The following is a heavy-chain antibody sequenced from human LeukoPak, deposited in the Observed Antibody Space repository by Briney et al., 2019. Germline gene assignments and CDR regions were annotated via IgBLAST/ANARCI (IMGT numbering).Heavy chain of an antibody. V-gene: IGHV6-1*01. J-gene: IGHJ4*02. CDR1: GDSVSSNSAA. D-gene: IGHD3-22*01. Sequence: SQTLSLTCAISGDSVSSNSAAWNWSRQSPSRGLEWLGRTYYRSKWYNDYAVSVKSRITINPDTSKNQFSLQLNSVTPEDTAVYYCAREHYYDSSGYYPRHLGYWGQGTLVTVSS. CDR3: AREHYYDSSGYYPRHLGY. CDR2: TYYRSKWYN.